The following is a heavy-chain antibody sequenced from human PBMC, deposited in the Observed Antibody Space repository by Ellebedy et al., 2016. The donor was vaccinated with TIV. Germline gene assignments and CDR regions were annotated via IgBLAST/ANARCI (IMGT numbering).Heavy chain of an antibody. CDR2: IIPIFGTA. CDR1: GGTFSSYA. Sequence: SVKVSXXASGGTFSSYAISWVRQAPGQGLEWMGGIIPIFGTANYAQKFQGRVTITADESTSTAYMELSSLRSEDTAVYYCASQEGFYYMDVWGKGTTVTVSS. V-gene: IGHV1-69*13. J-gene: IGHJ6*03. CDR3: ASQEGFYYMDV.